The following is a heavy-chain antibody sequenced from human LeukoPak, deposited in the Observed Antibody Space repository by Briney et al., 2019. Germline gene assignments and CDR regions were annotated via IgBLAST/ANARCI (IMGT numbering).Heavy chain of an antibody. CDR3: AMYDSSGYYLN. CDR1: GGSFSGYY. Sequence: SETLSLTCAVYGGSFSGYYWSWIRQPPGKGLEWIGEINHSGSTNYNPSLKSRVTISVDTSKNQFSLKLSSVTAADTAVYYCAMYDSSGYYLNWGQGTLVTVSS. CDR2: INHSGST. V-gene: IGHV4-34*01. D-gene: IGHD3-22*01. J-gene: IGHJ4*02.